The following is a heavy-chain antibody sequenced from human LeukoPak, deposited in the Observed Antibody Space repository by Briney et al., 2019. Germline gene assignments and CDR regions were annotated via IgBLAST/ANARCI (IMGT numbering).Heavy chain of an antibody. J-gene: IGHJ4*02. D-gene: IGHD4-23*01. CDR1: GFTFSDHY. V-gene: IGHV3-11*05. CDR2: ISSGSTYT. Sequence: GGSLRLSCEVSGFTFSDHYMSWIRQAPGKRLEWVSYISSGSTYTNYADSVEGRFTISRDNAKNSLYLQMNSLRAEDTAVCYCARGDYGGDYFDYWGQGTLATVSS. CDR3: ARGDYGGDYFDY.